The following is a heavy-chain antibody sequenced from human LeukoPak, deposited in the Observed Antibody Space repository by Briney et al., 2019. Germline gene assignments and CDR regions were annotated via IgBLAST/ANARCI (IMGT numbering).Heavy chain of an antibody. CDR3: ARVWFGEYYFDY. CDR1: GFTFSNYG. CDR2: IWFDGSNK. D-gene: IGHD3-10*01. Sequence: GGSLRLSCAASGFTFSNYGMHWVRQAPGKGLEWVAVIWFDGSNKYYADSVKGRFTISRDNSKNTLYLQMNSLRAEDTAVYYCARVWFGEYYFDYWGQGTLVTVSS. J-gene: IGHJ4*02. V-gene: IGHV3-33*01.